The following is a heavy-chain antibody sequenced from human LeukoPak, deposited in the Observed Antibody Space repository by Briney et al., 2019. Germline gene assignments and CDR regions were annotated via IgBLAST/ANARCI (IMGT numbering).Heavy chain of an antibody. J-gene: IGHJ6*02. CDR2: IRSKVNSYAT. D-gene: IGHD6-13*01. CDR3: SRHEDGGSWSYYGMDV. CDR1: GFTFSGST. Sequence: GGSLKLSCAASGFTFSGSTIHWVRQASGKGLEWVGRIRSKVNSYATVYGASVEGRFTISRDDSKTTAYLLMNSLETEDTAVYYCSRHEDGGSWSYYGMDVWGQGTTVTVSS. V-gene: IGHV3-73*01.